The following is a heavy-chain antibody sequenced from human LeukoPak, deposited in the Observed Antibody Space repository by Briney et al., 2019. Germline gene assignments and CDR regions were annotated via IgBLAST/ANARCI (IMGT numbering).Heavy chain of an antibody. J-gene: IGHJ4*02. CDR2: INAYNGDT. V-gene: IGHV1-18*01. CDR1: GYTFTSYG. D-gene: IGHD3-10*01. Sequence: GASVKVSCKASGYTFTSYGISWVRQAPGQGLEWMAWINAYNGDTNYAQKFQGRVTLTTETSTSTAYMELRSLRSDDTAVYFCARDGSGVWFDYWGQGTLVTVSS. CDR3: ARDGSGVWFDY.